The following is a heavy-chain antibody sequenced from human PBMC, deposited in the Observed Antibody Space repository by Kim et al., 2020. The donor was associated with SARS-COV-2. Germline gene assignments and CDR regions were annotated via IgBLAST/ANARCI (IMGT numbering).Heavy chain of an antibody. D-gene: IGHD4-17*01. Sequence: GGSLRLSCVASGFTFSTYAMNWVRQAPGKGLEWVSGISGGGAGTYYADSVKGRLTISRHSYKNTLYLEMNSLRAEDTVVYYCAKELRVTTQTTGGEFFGYWGDGTLVAVSS. J-gene: IGHJ4*01. CDR1: GFTFSTYA. CDR3: AKELRVTTQTTGGEFFGY. CDR2: ISGGGAGT. V-gene: IGHV3-23*01.